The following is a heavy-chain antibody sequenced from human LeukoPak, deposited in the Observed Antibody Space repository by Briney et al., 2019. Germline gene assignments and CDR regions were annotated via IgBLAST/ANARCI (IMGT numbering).Heavy chain of an antibody. CDR2: ISGNGHDT. Sequence: GGSLRLSCAASGFIFSNYGMSWVRQTPGKGLEWVSVISGNGHDTFYINSVKGRFTISRDNSMNTLYLQMNSLGVEDTAPYYCARDRVPGTSPKMDSWGQGTLVTVSS. CDR3: ARDRVPGTSPKMDS. D-gene: IGHD1-7*01. CDR1: GFIFSNYG. V-gene: IGHV3-23*01. J-gene: IGHJ4*02.